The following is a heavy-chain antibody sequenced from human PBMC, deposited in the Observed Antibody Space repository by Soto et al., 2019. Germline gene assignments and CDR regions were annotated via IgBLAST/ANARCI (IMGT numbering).Heavy chain of an antibody. V-gene: IGHV1-69*01. Sequence: QVQLVQSGAELKKPGSSVKVSCEASGGTFSSYPINWVRQAPGQGLEWMGGIIPFFGTSNYAQKFQGRVTITADDSTSTAYMELRSLRSEDTAVYYCARVGHITNYGMAVWGQGTTVTVS. CDR3: ARVGHITNYGMAV. CDR1: GGTFSSYP. CDR2: IIPFFGTS. J-gene: IGHJ6*02. D-gene: IGHD1-26*01.